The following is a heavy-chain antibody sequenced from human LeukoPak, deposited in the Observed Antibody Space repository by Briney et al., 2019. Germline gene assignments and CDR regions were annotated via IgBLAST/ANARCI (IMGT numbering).Heavy chain of an antibody. CDR3: AKPPSSSSPYYYYYYMDV. Sequence: GGSLRLSCAASGFTFSSYGMHWVRQAPGKGLEWVAFIRYDGSNKYYADSVKGRFTISRDNSKKTLYLQMNSLRAEDTAVYYCAKPPSSSSPYYYYYYMDVWGKGTTVTASS. V-gene: IGHV3-30*02. CDR1: GFTFSSYG. J-gene: IGHJ6*03. CDR2: IRYDGSNK. D-gene: IGHD6-6*01.